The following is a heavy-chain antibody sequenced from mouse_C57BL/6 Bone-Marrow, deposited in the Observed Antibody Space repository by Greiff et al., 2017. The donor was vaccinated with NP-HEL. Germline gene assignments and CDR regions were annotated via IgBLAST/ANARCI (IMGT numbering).Heavy chain of an antibody. CDR3: ARWPLRPSYGDYFDY. Sequence: VQLHQSGPELVKPGASVKISCKASGYTFTDYYMNWVKQSHGKSLEWIGDINPNNGGTSYNQKFKGKATLTVDKSSSTAYMELRSLTSEDSAVYYCARWPLRPSYGDYFDYWGQGTTLTVSS. CDR2: INPNNGGT. V-gene: IGHV1-26*01. CDR1: GYTFTDYY. D-gene: IGHD1-2*01. J-gene: IGHJ2*01.